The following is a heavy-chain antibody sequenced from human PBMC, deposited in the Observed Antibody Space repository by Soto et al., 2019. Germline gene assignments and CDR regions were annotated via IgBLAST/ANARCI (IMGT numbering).Heavy chain of an antibody. CDR2: IYHSGNT. Sequence: PSETLSLTCAVSGYSITNGYYWGWIRQPPGKGLEWIGSIYHSGNTYYNPSLKSRVTLSIDTSKNQFSLKLWSVTAADTAMYYCARVKLAGRGSFHDWGQGTLVTVSS. CDR3: ARVKLAGRGSFHD. V-gene: IGHV4-38-2*01. D-gene: IGHD3-3*02. CDR1: GYSITNGYY. J-gene: IGHJ4*02.